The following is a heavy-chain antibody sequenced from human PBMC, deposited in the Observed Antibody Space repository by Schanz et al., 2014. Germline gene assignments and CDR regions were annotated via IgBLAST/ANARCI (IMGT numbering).Heavy chain of an antibody. D-gene: IGHD1-1*01. Sequence: VRLVESGGGLVQPGGSLRLSCVASGFTFSDYYMTWIRQAPGKGLEWVAVISYDGNNEDYADSVKGRFTISRDNSENTLYLQMNSLRAEDTAVFYCARDGAELYYFDDWGQGTLVTVSS. CDR3: ARDGAELYYFDD. CDR1: GFTFSDYY. V-gene: IGHV3-33*05. J-gene: IGHJ4*02. CDR2: ISYDGNNE.